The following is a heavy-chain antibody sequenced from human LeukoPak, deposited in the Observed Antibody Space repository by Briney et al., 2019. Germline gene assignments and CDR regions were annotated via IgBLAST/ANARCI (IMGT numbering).Heavy chain of an antibody. D-gene: IGHD1-26*01. CDR3: ARAYSGTLPAKD. Sequence: SETLSLTCTVSGASISTYYWGWIRQPPGKGLEWIGYIYYSGTTNYNPSLKSRVTISVDTSKNQFSLKLTSVTAADTAVYYCARAYSGTLPAKDWGQGTLVTVSS. CDR2: IYYSGTT. J-gene: IGHJ4*02. V-gene: IGHV4-59*01. CDR1: GASISTYY.